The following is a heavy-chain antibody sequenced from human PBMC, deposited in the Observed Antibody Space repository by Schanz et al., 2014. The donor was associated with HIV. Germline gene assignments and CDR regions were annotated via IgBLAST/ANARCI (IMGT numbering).Heavy chain of an antibody. J-gene: IGHJ4*02. CDR2: ISYDGSNK. Sequence: QVQLVESGGGVVQPGRSLRLSCVASGFIFSNYGLYWVRQAPSKGLVGEAVISYDGSNKYYADSVNGRFTISRDNSKNTLYLQMNRMRTEDTAVYYCAKVGRIYSTTWIDYWGQGTLVTVSP. CDR1: GFIFSNYG. D-gene: IGHD2-2*01. V-gene: IGHV3-30*19. CDR3: AKVGRIYSTTWIDY.